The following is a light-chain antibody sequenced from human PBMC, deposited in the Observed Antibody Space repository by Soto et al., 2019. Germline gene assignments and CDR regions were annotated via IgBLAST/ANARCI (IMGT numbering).Light chain of an antibody. CDR3: CSYTSSSPYV. CDR1: SSGLGGYNF. V-gene: IGLV2-14*01. Sequence: QSALTQPASVSGSPGQSITISCTGTSSGLGGYNFVSWYQHHPGKAPKLMIYQVSNRPSGVSNRFSGSKSGNTASLTISGLQAEDEADYYCCSYTSSSPYVFGTGTKVTVL. CDR2: QVS. J-gene: IGLJ1*01.